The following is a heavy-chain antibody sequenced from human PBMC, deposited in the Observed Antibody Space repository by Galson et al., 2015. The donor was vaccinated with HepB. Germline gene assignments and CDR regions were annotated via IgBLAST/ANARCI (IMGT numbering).Heavy chain of an antibody. D-gene: IGHD4-17*01. Sequence: LRLSCAVSGFNFRDYYMAWVRQIPGLGLEWLSYISSNIGTYTTYADSVKGRLTISSDNAGNSVYLHMSSLRVDDTAIYYCARVADSHYGDHTHFDSWGQGTLVTVSS. CDR3: ARVADSHYGDHTHFDS. J-gene: IGHJ4*02. V-gene: IGHV3-11*06. CDR2: ISSNIGTYT. CDR1: GFNFRDYY.